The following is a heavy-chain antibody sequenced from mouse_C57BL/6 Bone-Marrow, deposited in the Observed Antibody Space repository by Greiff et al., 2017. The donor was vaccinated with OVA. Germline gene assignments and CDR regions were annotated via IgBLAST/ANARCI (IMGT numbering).Heavy chain of an antibody. D-gene: IGHD1-1*01. Sequence: EVQVVESGAELVRPGASVKLSCTASGFNIKDDYMHWVKQRPEQGLEWIGWIDPENGDTEYASKFQGKATITADTSSNTAYLQLSSLTSEDTAVYYCTTWDYGSSYDYWYFDVWGTGTTVTVSS. CDR3: TTWDYGSSYDYWYFDV. CDR1: GFNIKDDY. V-gene: IGHV14-4*01. J-gene: IGHJ1*03. CDR2: IDPENGDT.